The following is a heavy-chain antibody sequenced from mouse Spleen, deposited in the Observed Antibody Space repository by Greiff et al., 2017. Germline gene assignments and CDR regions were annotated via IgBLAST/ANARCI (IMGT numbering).Heavy chain of an antibody. V-gene: IGHV5-17*01. CDR2: ISSGSSTI. Sequence: DVQLVESGGGLVKPGGSLKLSCAASGFTFSDYGMHWVRQAPEKGLEWVAYISSGSSTIYYADTVKGRFTISRDNAKNTLFLQMTSLRSEDTAMYYCARGYRYDCYFDYWGQGTTLTVSS. CDR3: ARGYRYDCYFDY. J-gene: IGHJ2*01. CDR1: GFTFSDYG. D-gene: IGHD2-14*01.